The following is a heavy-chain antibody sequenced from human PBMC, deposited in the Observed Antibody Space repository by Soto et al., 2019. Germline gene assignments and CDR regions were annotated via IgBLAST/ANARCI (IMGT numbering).Heavy chain of an antibody. V-gene: IGHV3-73*01. D-gene: IGHD1-26*01. Sequence: GGSLRLSCAASGYTFSDSAMHWVRQASGKGLEWVGRIRSKANSYATVYAASVKGRFTISRDDSKNTAYLQMNSLKTEDTAVYYCARLWSEREPNFDYWGQGTLVTVS. J-gene: IGHJ4*02. CDR3: ARLWSEREPNFDY. CDR2: IRSKANSYAT. CDR1: GYTFSDSA.